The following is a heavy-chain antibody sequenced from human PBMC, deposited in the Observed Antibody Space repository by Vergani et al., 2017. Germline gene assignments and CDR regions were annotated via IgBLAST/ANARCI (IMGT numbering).Heavy chain of an antibody. J-gene: IGHJ6*02. D-gene: IGHD2-15*01. CDR2: ISAYNGNT. V-gene: IGHV1-18*01. CDR3: ARDGSGGSPFAMDV. CDR1: GYTFSTYG. Sequence: QVQLVQSGAEVKKPGASVKVSCKASGYTFSTYGISWVRQAPGQGLEWMGWISAYNGNTNYPEKFQGRLTMTTDTSTRTAYMGLRSLRSEDTAMYYCARDGSGGSPFAMDVWGQGTTVTVSS.